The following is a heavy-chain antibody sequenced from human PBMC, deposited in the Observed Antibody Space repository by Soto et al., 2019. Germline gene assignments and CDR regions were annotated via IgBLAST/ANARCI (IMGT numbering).Heavy chain of an antibody. CDR3: ARGPRPYSSGWDGPGAFDI. J-gene: IGHJ3*02. Sequence: ASVKVSCKASGYTFTSYGISWVRQAPGQGLEWMGWISAYSGNTNYAQKLQGRVTMTTDTSTSTAYMELRSLRSDDTAVYYCARGPRPYSSGWDGPGAFDIWGQGTMVTVSS. D-gene: IGHD6-19*01. CDR2: ISAYSGNT. CDR1: GYTFTSYG. V-gene: IGHV1-18*01.